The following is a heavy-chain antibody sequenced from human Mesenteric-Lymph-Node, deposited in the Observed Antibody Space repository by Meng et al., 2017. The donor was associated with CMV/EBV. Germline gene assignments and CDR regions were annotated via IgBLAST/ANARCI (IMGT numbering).Heavy chain of an antibody. V-gene: IGHV3-48*03. Sequence: GESLKISCAASGFTFSSYEMNWVRQAPGKGLEWVSYISSSGSTIYYADSVKGRFTISRDNAKNSLYLQMNSLRGEDTAVYYCTRDPNQLVLEYFQHWGQGTPVTVSS. J-gene: IGHJ1*01. CDR3: TRDPNQLVLEYFQH. D-gene: IGHD1-14*01. CDR2: ISSSGSTI. CDR1: GFTFSSYE.